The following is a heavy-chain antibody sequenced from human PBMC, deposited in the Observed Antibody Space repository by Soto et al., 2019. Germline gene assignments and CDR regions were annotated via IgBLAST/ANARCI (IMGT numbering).Heavy chain of an antibody. J-gene: IGHJ4*02. CDR3: ARGPRPSSTGTGAL. V-gene: IGHV3-74*01. CDR1: GFAFDQYL. CDR2: ISDDGVRI. Sequence: GGSRRLSWAASGFAFDQYLMHWGRQAAGKGLEWVSRISDDGVRIYYADFVNGRFTIARDNAKNTLFLQMRSLRGEDTAVYYCARGPRPSSTGTGALWGRGALVTVSS. D-gene: IGHD1-1*01.